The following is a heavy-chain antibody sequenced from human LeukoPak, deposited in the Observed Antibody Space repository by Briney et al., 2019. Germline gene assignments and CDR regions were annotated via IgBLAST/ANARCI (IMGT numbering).Heavy chain of an antibody. D-gene: IGHD3-22*01. J-gene: IGHJ5*02. V-gene: IGHV1-18*01. Sequence: GASVKVSCKASGYTFTSYGISWVRQAPGQGLEWMGWISAYNGNTNYAQKLQGRVTTTTDTSTSTAYMELRSLRSDDTAVYYCARETYYYDSSGYPNTWGQGTLVTVSS. CDR3: ARETYYYDSSGYPNT. CDR1: GYTFTSYG. CDR2: ISAYNGNT.